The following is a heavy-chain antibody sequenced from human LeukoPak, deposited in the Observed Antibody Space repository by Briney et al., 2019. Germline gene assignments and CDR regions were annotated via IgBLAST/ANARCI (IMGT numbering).Heavy chain of an antibody. CDR1: GGSISSYY. J-gene: IGHJ5*02. CDR2: IYYSGST. V-gene: IGHV4-59*08. D-gene: IGHD1-26*01. CDR3: ARQGDWFDP. Sequence: PSETLSLTCTVSGGSISSYYWSWIRQPPGKGLEWIGYIYYSGSTNYNPSLKSRVTISVDTSKYQFSLKLSSVTAADTAVYYCARQGDWFDPWGQGTLVTVSS.